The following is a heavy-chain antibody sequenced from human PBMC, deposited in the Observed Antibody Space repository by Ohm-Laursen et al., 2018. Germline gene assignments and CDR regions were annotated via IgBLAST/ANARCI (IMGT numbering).Heavy chain of an antibody. CDR3: ARVLRGPDAFDI. CDR2: IYYSGST. J-gene: IGHJ3*02. Sequence: SQTLSLTCTVSGGSISSGNYYWSWIRQYPGKGLEWTGYIYYSGSTYYNPSLKSRATISVDTSKNQFSLKLSSVTAADTAVYYCARVLRGPDAFDIWGQGTMVTVSS. CDR1: GGSISSGNYY. V-gene: IGHV4-31*03.